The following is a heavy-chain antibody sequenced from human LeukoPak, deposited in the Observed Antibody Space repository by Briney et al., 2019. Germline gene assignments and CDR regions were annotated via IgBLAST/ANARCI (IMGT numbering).Heavy chain of an antibody. J-gene: IGHJ4*02. Sequence: GGSLRLSCAASGFTFSSYSMNWVRRAPGKGLEWVSSISSSSSYIYYADSVKGRFTISRDNAKNSLYLQMNSLRAEDTAVYYCARDEGGEYYYGSGSYNYWGQGTLVTVSS. CDR1: GFTFSSYS. CDR3: ARDEGGEYYYGSGSYNY. V-gene: IGHV3-21*01. CDR2: ISSSSSYI. D-gene: IGHD3-10*01.